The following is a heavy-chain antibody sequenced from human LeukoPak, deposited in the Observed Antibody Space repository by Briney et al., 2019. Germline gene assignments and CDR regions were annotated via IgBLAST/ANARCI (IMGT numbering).Heavy chain of an antibody. CDR3: ATLVDGSGSYYYFDAFDI. V-gene: IGHV1-24*01. CDR2: FDPEDGET. J-gene: IGHJ3*02. Sequence: ASVKVSCKVSGYTLTELSMHWVRQAPGEGLEWMGGFDPEDGETIYAQKFQGRVTMTEDTSTDTAYMELSSLRSEDTAVYYCATLVDGSGSYYYFDAFDIWGQGTMVTVSS. CDR1: GYTLTELS. D-gene: IGHD3-10*01.